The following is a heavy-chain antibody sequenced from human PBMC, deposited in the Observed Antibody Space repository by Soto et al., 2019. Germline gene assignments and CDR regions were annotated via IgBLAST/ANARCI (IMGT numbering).Heavy chain of an antibody. V-gene: IGHV3-23*01. CDR3: AKGSSGLRFLEWLSPHDY. J-gene: IGHJ4*02. CDR1: GFTVSSNY. D-gene: IGHD3-3*01. Sequence: HPGGSLRLSCAASGFTVSSNYMSWVRQAPGKGLEWVSVISRIGSSTYYADSVKGRFTISRDNSKNTLYLQMNSLRAEDTAVYFCAKGSSGLRFLEWLSPHDYWGQGTLVTVSS. CDR2: ISRIGSST.